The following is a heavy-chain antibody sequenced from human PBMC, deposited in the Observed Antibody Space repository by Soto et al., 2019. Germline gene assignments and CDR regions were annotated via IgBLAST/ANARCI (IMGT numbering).Heavy chain of an antibody. J-gene: IGHJ4*02. CDR3: AGVVSLNDDDSSGYDY. CDR2: IIPIFGTA. CDR1: GGTFSSYA. Sequence: QVQLVQSGAEVKKPGSSVKVSCKASGGTFSSYAISWVRQAPGQGLEWMGGIIPIFGTAHYAQKFQGRLTITADESTSTASMERSSLRSEDTAVYYCAGVVSLNDDDSSGYDYWGQGTLVTVSS. V-gene: IGHV1-69*01. D-gene: IGHD3-22*01.